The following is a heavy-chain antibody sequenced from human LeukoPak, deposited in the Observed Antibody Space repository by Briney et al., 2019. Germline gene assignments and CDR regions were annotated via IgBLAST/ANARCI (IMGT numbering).Heavy chain of an antibody. CDR3: ARTRGYSYGSFDY. CDR1: GGTFSSYA. CDR2: IIPIFGTA. J-gene: IGHJ4*02. Sequence: ASVKVSCKASGGTFSSYAISWVRQAPGQGLEWMGGIIPIFGTANYAQKFQGRVTITTDESTSTAYMELSSLRSEDTAVYYCARTRGYSYGSFDYWGQGTLVTVSS. V-gene: IGHV1-69*05. D-gene: IGHD5-18*01.